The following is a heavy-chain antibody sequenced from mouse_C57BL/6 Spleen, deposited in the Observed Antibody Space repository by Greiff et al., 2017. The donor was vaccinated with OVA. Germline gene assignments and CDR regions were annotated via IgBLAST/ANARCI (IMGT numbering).Heavy chain of an antibody. D-gene: IGHD2-1*01. CDR1: GFTFSDYY. V-gene: IGHV5-12*01. Sequence: DVMLVESGGGLVQPGGSLKLSCAASGFTFSDYYMYWVRQTPEKRLEWVAYISNGGGSTYYPDTVKGRFTISRDNAKNTLYLQMRRLKSENTAIYYCARHDYGKAFDNWGQGTPLTVSS. CDR2: ISNGGGST. J-gene: IGHJ2*01. CDR3: ARHDYGKAFDN.